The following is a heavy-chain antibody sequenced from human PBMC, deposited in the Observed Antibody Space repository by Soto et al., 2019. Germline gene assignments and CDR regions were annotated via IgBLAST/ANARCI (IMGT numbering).Heavy chain of an antibody. CDR1: GVTLCCGAYS. CDR2: IAHLYTT. V-gene: IGHV4-30-2*06. CDR3: VRGGGYDCFDF. D-gene: IGHD2-15*01. Sequence: SATLSLTCSVSGVTLCCGAYSWYWIRQSPGNGLEWLCYIAHLYTTYYNPSCRSRLSLYRDRTRNQFFLSLSSMTAADKAVYYCVRGGGYDCFDFWGQGIQVTVSS. J-gene: IGHJ4*02.